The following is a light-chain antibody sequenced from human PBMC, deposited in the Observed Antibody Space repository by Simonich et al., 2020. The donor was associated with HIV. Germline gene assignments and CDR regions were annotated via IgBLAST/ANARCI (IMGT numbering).Light chain of an antibody. V-gene: IGLV3-10*01. CDR2: EDI. CDR1: SLPKKY. Sequence: SYELTQPPSVSVSPGQTARITCSGDSLPKKYAYWYQQKSGQAPVLVIYEDIQRPSGLPGRFSGSSSGTVATLTISGALVEDEADYYCYSTDSSGNHRVFGGGTKLTVL. J-gene: IGLJ2*01. CDR3: YSTDSSGNHRV.